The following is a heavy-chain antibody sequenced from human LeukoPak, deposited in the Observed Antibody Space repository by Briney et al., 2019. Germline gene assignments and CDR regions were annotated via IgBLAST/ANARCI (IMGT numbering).Heavy chain of an antibody. CDR3: ESSTSWEGY. Sequence: GGSLRLSCAASGLTFSRHWMDWVRQAPGKGLEWVANIKEDGSVKQYVDSVKGRFTISRDNATNSLYLQMNSLRGEDTAVYLAESSTSWEGYWGQGTLVTVSS. J-gene: IGHJ4*02. D-gene: IGHD6-6*01. V-gene: IGHV3-7*01. CDR2: IKEDGSVK. CDR1: GLTFSRHW.